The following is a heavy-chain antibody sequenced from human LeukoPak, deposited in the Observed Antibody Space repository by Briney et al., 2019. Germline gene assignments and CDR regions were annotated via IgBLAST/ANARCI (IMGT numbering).Heavy chain of an antibody. CDR1: GFTFDDYA. J-gene: IGHJ4*02. CDR2: ISWNSGSI. V-gene: IGHV3-9*01. D-gene: IGHD6-13*01. Sequence: GGSLRLSCAASGFTFDDYAMHWVRQAPGKDLEWVSGISWNSGSIGYADSVKGRFTISRDNAKNSLYLQMNSLRAEDTALYYCAKDMGIGSSWYSGGFDYWGQGTLVTVSS. CDR3: AKDMGIGSSWYSGGFDY.